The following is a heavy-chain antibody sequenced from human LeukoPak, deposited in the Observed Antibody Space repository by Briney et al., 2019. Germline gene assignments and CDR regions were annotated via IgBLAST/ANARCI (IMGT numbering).Heavy chain of an antibody. Sequence: SQTLSLTCAVSGGSISSGGYSWSWIRQPPGKGLEWIGYIYHSGSTYYNPSLKSRVTISVDRSKNQFSLKLSSVTAADTAVYYCARTLRFLEWLLHSGAYYYYGMDVWGQGTTVTVSS. CDR1: GGSISSGGYS. D-gene: IGHD3-3*01. CDR3: ARTLRFLEWLLHSGAYYYYGMDV. V-gene: IGHV4-30-2*01. CDR2: IYHSGST. J-gene: IGHJ6*02.